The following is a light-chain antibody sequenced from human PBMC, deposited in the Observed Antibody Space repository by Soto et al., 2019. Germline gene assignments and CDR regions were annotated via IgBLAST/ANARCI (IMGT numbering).Light chain of an antibody. Sequence: ESVLTQSPGTLSLSPGERATLSCRASQSVSSSYLVWYQQKPGQAPRLLIYGASSRATGIPDRFSGSGSGTDFTLTISRLEPEDFTVYYCQQYGSSLLTFGGGTKVEIK. V-gene: IGKV3-20*01. J-gene: IGKJ4*01. CDR2: GAS. CDR3: QQYGSSLLT. CDR1: QSVSSSY.